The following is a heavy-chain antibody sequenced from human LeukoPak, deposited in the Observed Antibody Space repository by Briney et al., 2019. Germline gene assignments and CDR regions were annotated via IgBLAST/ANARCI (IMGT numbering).Heavy chain of an antibody. CDR1: GGSISGNY. CDR2: IHYRGKA. Sequence: SGTLSLTCTVSGGSISGNYWTWTRQPPGKGLEWIGQIHYRGKADYNPSLRSRIIISVDTSKNQMFLRLSSVTAEDTAVYYCARFGIDYDMDVWGQGTKVTVSS. CDR3: ARFGIDYDMDV. V-gene: IGHV4-59*01. D-gene: IGHD3-16*01. J-gene: IGHJ6*02.